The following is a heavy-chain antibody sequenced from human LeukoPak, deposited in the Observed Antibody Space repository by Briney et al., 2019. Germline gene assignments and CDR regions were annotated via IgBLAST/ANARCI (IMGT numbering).Heavy chain of an antibody. J-gene: IGHJ3*02. Sequence: PGGSLRLSCAASGFTFSSYCMNWVRQTPARGLEWVSSISSTSSYIYYADSVKGRFTISRDNANNSLYLQMNSLRAEDTALYYCARGRYGSGSYFLDAFDIWGQGTMVTVSS. D-gene: IGHD3-10*01. V-gene: IGHV3-21*04. CDR3: ARGRYGSGSYFLDAFDI. CDR2: ISSTSSYI. CDR1: GFTFSSYC.